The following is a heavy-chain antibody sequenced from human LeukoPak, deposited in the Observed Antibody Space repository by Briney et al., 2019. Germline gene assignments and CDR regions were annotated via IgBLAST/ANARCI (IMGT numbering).Heavy chain of an antibody. CDR1: GFTFSSYS. Sequence: GGSLRLSCSASGFTFSSYSMNWVRQAPAKGLEWVSYISSSSRTIYYADSVEGRFTISRDNSKNTLYLQMNSLRAEDTAVYYCAKGSRVSRPYYFDYWGQGTLVTVSS. D-gene: IGHD6-6*01. CDR3: AKGSRVSRPYYFDY. J-gene: IGHJ4*02. V-gene: IGHV3-48*01. CDR2: ISSSSRTI.